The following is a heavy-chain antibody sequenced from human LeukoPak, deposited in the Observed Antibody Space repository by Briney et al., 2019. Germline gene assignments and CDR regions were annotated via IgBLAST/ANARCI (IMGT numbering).Heavy chain of an antibody. CDR1: GFTFSSYA. CDR3: AKGATCSSTSCSQDY. J-gene: IGHJ4*02. CDR2: ISGSGGST. D-gene: IGHD2-2*01. V-gene: IGHV3-23*01. Sequence: GGSLRLSCAASGFTFSSYAMSWVRQAPGKGLEWVSAISGSGGSTYYADSVKGHFTISRDNSKNTLSLQMNSLRAEDTAVYYCAKGATCSSTSCSQDYWGQGTLVTVSS.